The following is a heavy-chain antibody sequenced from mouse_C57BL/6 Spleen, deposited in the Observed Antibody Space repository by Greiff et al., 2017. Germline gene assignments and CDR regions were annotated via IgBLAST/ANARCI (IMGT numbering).Heavy chain of an antibody. D-gene: IGHD1-1*01. CDR1: GFTFNTYA. CDR3: VRGDYYYGSSYYAMDY. V-gene: IGHV10-3*01. CDR2: IRSKSSNYAT. J-gene: IGHJ4*01. Sequence: EVQLVESGGGLVQPKGSLTLSCAASGFTFNTYAMHWVRQAPGKGLEWVARIRSKSSNYATYYADSVKDRFTISRDDSQSMLYLQMNNLKTEDTAMYYCVRGDYYYGSSYYAMDYWGQGTSVTVSS.